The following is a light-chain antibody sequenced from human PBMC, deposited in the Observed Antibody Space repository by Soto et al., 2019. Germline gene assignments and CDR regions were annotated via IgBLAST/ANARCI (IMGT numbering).Light chain of an antibody. V-gene: IGLV1-51*02. CDR3: AAWDTSLSGGV. J-gene: IGLJ3*02. Sequence: QSVLTQPPSVSAAPGQKVTISCSGSSSNIGSDFVSWYQQLPGTAPQLLIYENNKRPSGIPDRFSGSKSATSATLGITGLQTGDEADYYCAAWDTSLSGGVFGGGTKPHRP. CDR1: SSNIGSDF. CDR2: ENN.